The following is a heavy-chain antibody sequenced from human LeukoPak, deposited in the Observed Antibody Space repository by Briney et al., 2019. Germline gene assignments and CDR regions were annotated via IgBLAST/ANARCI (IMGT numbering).Heavy chain of an antibody. D-gene: IGHD2-2*01. Sequence: GGSLRLSCAASGLTFSSYSMNWVRQAPGKGLEWVSSISSSSSYIYYADSVKGRFTISRDNAKNSLYLQMNSLRAEDTAVYYCARSIKVVPAAMSHTYAFDIWGQGTMVTVSS. CDR2: ISSSSSYI. CDR3: ARSIKVVPAAMSHTYAFDI. CDR1: GLTFSSYS. J-gene: IGHJ3*02. V-gene: IGHV3-21*01.